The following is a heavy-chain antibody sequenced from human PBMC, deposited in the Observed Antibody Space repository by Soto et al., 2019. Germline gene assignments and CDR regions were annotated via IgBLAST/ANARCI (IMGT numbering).Heavy chain of an antibody. CDR3: ARSTNDYGDRH. V-gene: IGHV1-8*01. Sequence: QVQLVQSGAEVKKPGASVKVSCKASGYTFTSYDINWVRQATGQELEWMGWMNPNSGNTGYAQKSQXXVTMTSNTSISTAYMELSSLRSEDTAVYYCARSTNDYGDRHWGQGTLVTVSS. CDR1: GYTFTSYD. J-gene: IGHJ4*02. CDR2: MNPNSGNT. D-gene: IGHD4-17*01.